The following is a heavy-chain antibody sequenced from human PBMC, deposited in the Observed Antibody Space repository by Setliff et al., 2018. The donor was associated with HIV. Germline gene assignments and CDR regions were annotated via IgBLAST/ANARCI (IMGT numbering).Heavy chain of an antibody. CDR1: GYTFTNYG. D-gene: IGHD6-6*01. J-gene: IGHJ6*02. CDR3: ARGYSSSSSYYYGMDV. V-gene: IGHV1-18*01. CDR2: ISVHNGNT. Sequence: ASVKVSCEASGYTFTNYGINWVRQAPGQGLEWMGWISVHNGNTNFAQNVPGRVTMTTDTSTSTAYMEVRSLRSDDTAVYYCARGYSSSSSYYYGMDVWGQGTTVTVSS.